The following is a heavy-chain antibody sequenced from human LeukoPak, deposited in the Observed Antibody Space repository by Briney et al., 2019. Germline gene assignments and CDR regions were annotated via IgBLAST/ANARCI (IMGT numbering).Heavy chain of an antibody. J-gene: IGHJ5*02. CDR3: AREVVVAATRCNWFDP. CDR1: GFTFSSYA. D-gene: IGHD2-15*01. V-gene: IGHV3-30-3*01. CDR2: ISYDGSNK. Sequence: PGGSLRLSCAASGFTFSSYAMHWVRQAPGKGLEWVAVISYDGSNKYYADSVKGRFTISRDNSKNTLYPQMNSLRAEDTAVYYCAREVVVAATRCNWFDPWGQGTLVTVSS.